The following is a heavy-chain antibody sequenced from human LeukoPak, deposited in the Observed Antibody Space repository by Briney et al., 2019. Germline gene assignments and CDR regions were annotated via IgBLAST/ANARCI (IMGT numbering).Heavy chain of an antibody. CDR1: GFTFSSYS. Sequence: KPGGSLRLSCAASGFTFSSYSMNWVRQAPGKGLEWVSSINSSSSYIYYADSVKGRFTISRDNAKNSLYLQMNSLRAEDTAVYYCAREYGSGSYYEDYWGQGTLVTVSS. D-gene: IGHD3-10*01. CDR2: INSSSSYI. V-gene: IGHV3-21*01. J-gene: IGHJ4*02. CDR3: AREYGSGSYYEDY.